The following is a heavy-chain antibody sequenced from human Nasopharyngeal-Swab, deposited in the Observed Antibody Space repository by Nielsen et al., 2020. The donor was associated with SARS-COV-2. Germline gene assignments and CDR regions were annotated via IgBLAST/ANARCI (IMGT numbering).Heavy chain of an antibody. Sequence: SQTLSLTCAVYGGSFSGYYWSWIRQSPGKVLEWIGEISRSGRTNYNPSLNSRVTISLDTSKNQFSLKVTSVTAADTAVYYCARQGVPIRGWFKDYDRTAYEYWGQGTLVTVSS. CDR2: ISRSGRT. D-gene: IGHD3-22*01. CDR3: ARQGVPIRGWFKDYDRTAYEY. V-gene: IGHV4-34*01. J-gene: IGHJ4*02. CDR1: GGSFSGYY.